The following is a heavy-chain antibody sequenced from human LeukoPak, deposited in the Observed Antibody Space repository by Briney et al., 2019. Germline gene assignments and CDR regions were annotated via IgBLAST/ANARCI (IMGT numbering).Heavy chain of an antibody. CDR3: ARGGTYGDYGGY. CDR2: ISSSGTSI. D-gene: IGHD4-17*01. V-gene: IGHV3-48*04. J-gene: IGHJ4*02. CDR1: GFTFSYYG. Sequence: PAGGSLRLSCAASGFTFSYYGMNWVRQAPGEGLEWVSYISSSGTSIYYTNSVKGRLTISRDNATNTVHLQMNSLRPEYTGVYYCARGGTYGDYGGYWGQGTLVTVSS.